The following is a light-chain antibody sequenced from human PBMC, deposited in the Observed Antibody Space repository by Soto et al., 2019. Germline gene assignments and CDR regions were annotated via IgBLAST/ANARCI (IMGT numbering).Light chain of an antibody. Sequence: EIVLTQSPGTLSLSPGERATLSCRASQSVRSSYLAWYQQKPGQAPRLLIYGAFSRATGIPDRFSGSGSGTAFTLTITRLEPEDFAVYYCQQYGGSPPVTFGQGTKLEIK. J-gene: IGKJ2*01. CDR1: QSVRSSY. CDR2: GAF. V-gene: IGKV3-20*01. CDR3: QQYGGSPPVT.